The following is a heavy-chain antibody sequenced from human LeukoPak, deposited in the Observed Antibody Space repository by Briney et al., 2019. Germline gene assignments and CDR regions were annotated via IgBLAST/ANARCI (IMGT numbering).Heavy chain of an antibody. D-gene: IGHD3-3*01. J-gene: IGHJ5*02. CDR2: ISAYNGNT. CDR3: ARGSTYYDFWSGYSFDP. CDR1: GYTFTSYG. V-gene: IGHV1-18*01. Sequence: ASVKVSCKASGYTFTSYGISWVRQAPGQGLEWMGWISAYNGNTNYAQKLQGRVTMTTDTSTSTAYMELRSLRSDDTAVYYCARGSTYYDFWSGYSFDPWGQGTLVTVSS.